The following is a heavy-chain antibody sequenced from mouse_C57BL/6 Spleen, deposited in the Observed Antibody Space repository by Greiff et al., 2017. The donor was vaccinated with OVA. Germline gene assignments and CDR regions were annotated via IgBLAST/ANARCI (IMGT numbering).Heavy chain of an antibody. J-gene: IGHJ3*01. V-gene: IGHV1-15*01. Sequence: QVQLKESGAELVRPGASVTLSCKASGYTFTDYEMHWVKQTPVHGLEWIGAIDPETGGTAYNQKFKGKAILTADKSSSTAYMELRSLTSEDSAVYYCTREPLRAYWGQGTLVTVSA. CDR1: GYTFTDYE. CDR2: IDPETGGT. CDR3: TREPLRAY.